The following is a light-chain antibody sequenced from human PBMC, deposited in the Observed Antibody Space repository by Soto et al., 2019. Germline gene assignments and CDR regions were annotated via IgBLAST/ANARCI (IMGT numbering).Light chain of an antibody. CDR1: TGAVTSGHY. J-gene: IGLJ2*01. Sequence: QAVVTQEPSLTVSPGGTVTLTCGSSTGAVTSGHYPYWFQQKPGQAPRTLIYDTSNKHSWTPARFSGSLLGGRAALTLSGAQPEDGAEYYCLLSFGGSRVFGGGTKLTVL. V-gene: IGLV7-46*01. CDR3: LLSFGGSRV. CDR2: DTS.